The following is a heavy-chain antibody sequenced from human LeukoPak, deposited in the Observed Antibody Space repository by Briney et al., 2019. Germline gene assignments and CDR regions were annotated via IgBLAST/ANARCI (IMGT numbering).Heavy chain of an antibody. V-gene: IGHV1-2*02. Sequence: ASVKVSCKASGYTFTGYYMHWVRQAPGQGLEWMGWINPNSGGTNYAQKFQGRVTMTRDTPISTAYMELSRLRSDDTAVYYCARASTVFRALWFDPWGQGTLVTVSS. J-gene: IGHJ5*02. CDR3: ARASTVFRALWFDP. D-gene: IGHD4-17*01. CDR2: INPNSGGT. CDR1: GYTFTGYY.